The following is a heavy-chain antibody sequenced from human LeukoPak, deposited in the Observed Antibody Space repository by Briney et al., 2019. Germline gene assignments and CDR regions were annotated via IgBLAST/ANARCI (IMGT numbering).Heavy chain of an antibody. Sequence: GGSLRLSCAASGFTFSNAWMSWVRQAPGKGLEWVGRIKSKTDGGTTDYAAPVKGRFTTSRDDSKNTLYLQMNSLKTGDTAVYYCTTDRNLYYYGSGSYYNYFDYWGQGTLVTVSS. J-gene: IGHJ4*02. CDR2: IKSKTDGGTT. CDR3: TTDRNLYYYGSGSYYNYFDY. CDR1: GFTFSNAW. V-gene: IGHV3-15*01. D-gene: IGHD3-10*01.